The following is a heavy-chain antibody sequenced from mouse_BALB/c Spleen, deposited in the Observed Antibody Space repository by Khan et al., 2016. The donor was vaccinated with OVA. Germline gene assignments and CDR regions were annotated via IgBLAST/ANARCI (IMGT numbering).Heavy chain of an antibody. J-gene: IGHJ4*01. Sequence: QVQLKESGPGLVAPSQSLSITCTISGFSLTNYGIHWVRQPPGKGLEWLVVIWSDGSTTYNSALKSRLTISKDNSTSQVFLKMNSLQTDDTAMYFCGRQPYYHYNIMDYWGQGTSVTGSS. CDR2: IWSDGST. D-gene: IGHD2-10*01. V-gene: IGHV2-6-1*01. CDR3: GRQPYYHYNIMDY. CDR1: GFSLTNYG.